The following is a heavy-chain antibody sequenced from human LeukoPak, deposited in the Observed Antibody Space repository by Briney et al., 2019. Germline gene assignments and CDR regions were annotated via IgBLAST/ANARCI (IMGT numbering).Heavy chain of an antibody. CDR1: GGTFSSYA. V-gene: IGHV1-69*13. D-gene: IGHD1-1*01. CDR2: IIPIFGTA. CDR3: ASGRGTSLRGYFDY. Sequence: SVKVSCKASGGTFSSYAISWVRQAPGQGLEWMGGIIPIFGTANYAQKFQGRVTITADESTSTAYMELSSLRSEDAAVYYCASGRGTSLRGYFDYWGQGTLVTVSS. J-gene: IGHJ4*02.